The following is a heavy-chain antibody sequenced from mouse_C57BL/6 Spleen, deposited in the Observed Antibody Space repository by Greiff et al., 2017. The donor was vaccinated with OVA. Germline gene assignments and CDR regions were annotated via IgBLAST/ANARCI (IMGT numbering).Heavy chain of an antibody. CDR3: ARRDSNYDY. CDR2: IYPSDSET. V-gene: IGHV1-61*01. D-gene: IGHD2-5*01. Sequence: QVQLQQPGAELVRPGSSVQLSCKASGYTFTSYWMDWVKQRPGQGLEWIGNIYPSDSETHYNQKFKDKATLTVDKSSSTAYMQLSSLTSEDSAVYYCARRDSNYDYWGQGTTLTVSS. J-gene: IGHJ2*01. CDR1: GYTFTSYW.